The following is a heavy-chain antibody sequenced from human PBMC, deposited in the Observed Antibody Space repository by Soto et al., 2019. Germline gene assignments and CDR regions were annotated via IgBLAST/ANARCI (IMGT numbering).Heavy chain of an antibody. CDR3: ARDGAPPDYGDYVGYFDY. J-gene: IGHJ4*02. V-gene: IGHV4-59*01. CDR1: GGSISSYY. D-gene: IGHD4-17*01. Sequence: SETLSLTCTVSGGSISSYYWSWIRQPPGKGLEWIGYIYYSGSTNYNPSLKSRVTISVDTSKNQFSLKLSSVTATDTAVYYCARDGAPPDYGDYVGYFDYWGQGTLVTVSS. CDR2: IYYSGST.